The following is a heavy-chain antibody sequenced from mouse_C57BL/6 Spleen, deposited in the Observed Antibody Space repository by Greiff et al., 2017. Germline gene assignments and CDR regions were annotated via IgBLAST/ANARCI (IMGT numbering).Heavy chain of an antibody. Sequence: DVMLVESGEGLVKPGGSLKLSCAASGFTFSSYAMSWVRQTPEQRLEWVAYISSGGDYIYYADTVKGRFTISRDNARNTLYLQMSSLKSEDTAMYYCTRDNYSNYCFAYWGQGTLVTVSA. CDR1: GFTFSSYA. D-gene: IGHD2-5*01. J-gene: IGHJ3*01. V-gene: IGHV5-9-1*02. CDR2: ISSGGDYI. CDR3: TRDNYSNYCFAY.